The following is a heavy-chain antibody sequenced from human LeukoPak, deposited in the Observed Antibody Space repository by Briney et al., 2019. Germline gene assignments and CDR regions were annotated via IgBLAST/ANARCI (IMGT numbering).Heavy chain of an antibody. V-gene: IGHV4-39*07. D-gene: IGHD6-19*01. J-gene: IGHJ4*02. CDR1: GGSISSSSYY. Sequence: SETLSLTCTVSGGSISSSSYYWGWIRQPPGKGLEWIGSIYYSGSTYYNPSLKSRVTISVDTSKNQFSLKLSSVTAADTAVYYCAREGGSSTDSSGWYTPPIDYWGQGTLVTVSS. CDR3: AREGGSSTDSSGWYTPPIDY. CDR2: IYYSGST.